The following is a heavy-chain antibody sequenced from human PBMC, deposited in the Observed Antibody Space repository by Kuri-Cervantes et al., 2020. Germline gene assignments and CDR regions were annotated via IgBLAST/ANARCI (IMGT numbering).Heavy chain of an antibody. V-gene: IGHV4-59*08. CDR3: ARPAAAGSDY. Sequence: GSLRLSCTVSGGSISSYYWSWIRQPAGKGLEWIGYIYYSGSTYYNPSLKSRVTISVDTSKNQFSLKLSSVTAADTAVYYCARPAAAGSDYWGQGTLVTVSS. CDR2: IYYSGST. CDR1: GGSISSYY. D-gene: IGHD6-13*01. J-gene: IGHJ4*02.